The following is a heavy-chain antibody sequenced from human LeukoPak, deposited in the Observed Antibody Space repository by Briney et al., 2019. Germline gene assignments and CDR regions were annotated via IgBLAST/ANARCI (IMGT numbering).Heavy chain of an antibody. CDR2: IYYTGST. CDR1: GGSTSSYY. D-gene: IGHD1-1*01. CDR3: ARGSSDNDY. J-gene: IGHJ4*02. Sequence: SETLSLTCTVSGGSTSSYYWSWIRQPPGKGLEWIGYIYYTGSTNYNPSLESRVTISVDTSKNQFSLKLYSVTAADTAVYYCARGSSDNDYWGQGTLVTVSS. V-gene: IGHV4-59*01.